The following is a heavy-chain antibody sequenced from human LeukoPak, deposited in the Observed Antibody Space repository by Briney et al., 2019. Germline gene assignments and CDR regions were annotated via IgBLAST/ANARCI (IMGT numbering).Heavy chain of an antibody. CDR2: MSSDASSE. Sequence: PGRSLRLSCAASGFTFNIYSMYWVRQAPGKGLEWVASMSSDASSEYYADSVKGRFTISRDNSKNMLYLQINSLRAEDTAVYHCARKKMAAAGKGAFDYWGQGTPVTVSS. CDR3: ARKKMAAAGKGAFDY. D-gene: IGHD6-13*01. CDR1: GFTFNIYS. J-gene: IGHJ4*02. V-gene: IGHV3-30*04.